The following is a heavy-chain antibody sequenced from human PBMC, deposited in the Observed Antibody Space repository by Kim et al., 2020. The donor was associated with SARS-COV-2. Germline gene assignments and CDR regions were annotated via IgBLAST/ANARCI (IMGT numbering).Heavy chain of an antibody. Sequence: GGSLRLSCAASGFTFSIYGMHWVHQAPGKGLEWVAVISYDGSNKYYTDSVKGRFTISRDNSKNTLYLQMNSLRAEDTAVYYCAKDLYGSGSGLDVWGQGTTVTVSS. CDR3: AKDLYGSGSGLDV. J-gene: IGHJ6*02. D-gene: IGHD3-10*01. CDR1: GFTFSIYG. V-gene: IGHV3-30*18. CDR2: ISYDGSNK.